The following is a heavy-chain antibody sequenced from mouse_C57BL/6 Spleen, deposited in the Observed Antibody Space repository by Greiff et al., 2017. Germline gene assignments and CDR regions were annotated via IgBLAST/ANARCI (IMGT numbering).Heavy chain of an antibody. CDR1: GYTFTSYG. V-gene: IGHV1-81*01. D-gene: IGHD2-13*01. CDR3: ARKGIDYFWYFDV. Sequence: QVQLQQSGAELARPGASVKLSCKASGYTFTSYGISWVKQRTGQGLEWIGEFYPRSGNTYYNEKFKGKATLTADKSSSTAYMELRRLTSEDSAVYFCARKGIDYFWYFDVWGTGTTVTVSS. CDR2: FYPRSGNT. J-gene: IGHJ1*03.